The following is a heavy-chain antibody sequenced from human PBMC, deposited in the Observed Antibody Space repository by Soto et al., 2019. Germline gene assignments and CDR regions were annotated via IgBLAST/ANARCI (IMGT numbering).Heavy chain of an antibody. V-gene: IGHV3-64D*06. CDR3: GGGYCSGGSCYYYYYGMDV. CDR2: ISSNGGST. Sequence: GGSLRLSCSASGFTFSSYAMHWVRQAPGKGLEYVSAISSNGGSTYYADSVKGRFTISRDNSKNTLYLQMSSLRAEDTAVYYCGGGYCSGGSCYYYYYGMDVWGQGTTVTVSS. CDR1: GFTFSSYA. D-gene: IGHD2-15*01. J-gene: IGHJ6*02.